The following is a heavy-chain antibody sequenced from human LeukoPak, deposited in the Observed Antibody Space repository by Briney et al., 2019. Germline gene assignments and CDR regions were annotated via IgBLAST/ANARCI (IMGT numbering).Heavy chain of an antibody. Sequence: LSLTCTVSGGSISSSSYYWGWIRQAPGKGLEWVAVISYDGSNKYYADSVKGRFTISRDNSKNTLYLQMNSLRAEDTAVYYCAGDPTSSIRYYDFWSGLIYWGQGTLVTVSS. V-gene: IGHV3-30*03. J-gene: IGHJ4*02. CDR3: AGDPTSSIRYYDFWSGLIY. CDR1: GGSISSSS. CDR2: ISYDGSNK. D-gene: IGHD3-3*01.